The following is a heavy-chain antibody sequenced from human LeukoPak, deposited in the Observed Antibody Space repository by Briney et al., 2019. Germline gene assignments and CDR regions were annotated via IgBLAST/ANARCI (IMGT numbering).Heavy chain of an antibody. CDR2: INHSGST. CDR3: VKEGGGSYYHYMDV. Sequence: SETLSLTCAVYGGSFSGYYWSWIRQPPGKGLEWIGEINHSGSTNYNPSLKSRVTISVDTSKNQFSLKLSSVTAADTAVYYCVKEGGGSYYHYMDVWGKGTTVTVSS. CDR1: GGSFSGYY. V-gene: IGHV4-34*01. D-gene: IGHD3-10*01. J-gene: IGHJ6*03.